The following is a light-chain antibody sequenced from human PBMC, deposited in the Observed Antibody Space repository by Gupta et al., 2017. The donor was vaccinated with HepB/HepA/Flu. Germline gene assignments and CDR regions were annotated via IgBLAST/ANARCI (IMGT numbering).Light chain of an antibody. CDR2: LGS. J-gene: IGKJ4*01. CDR3: MQTLQTLLT. V-gene: IGKV2-28*01. CDR1: QSLLHSNGYNY. Sequence: DIVMTQSPLSVPVTPGETASISCRSSQSLLHSNGYNYLDWYLQKPGQSPQLLIYLGSNRASGVPDRFSGSGSGTDFTLKISRVEAEDVGVYYCMQTLQTLLTFGGGTKVEIK.